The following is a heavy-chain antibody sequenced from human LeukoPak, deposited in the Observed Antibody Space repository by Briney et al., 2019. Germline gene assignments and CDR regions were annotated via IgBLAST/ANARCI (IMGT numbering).Heavy chain of an antibody. CDR3: ARPRGYYYDSSGYSEYFQH. J-gene: IGHJ1*01. V-gene: IGHV1-69*05. Sequence: SVKVSCKASGGTFSSYAISWVRQAPGQGLEWMGRIIPIFGTASYAQKFQGRVTITTDESTSTTYMELSSLRSEDTAVYYCARPRGYYYDSSGYSEYFQHWGQGTLVTVSS. CDR2: IIPIFGTA. D-gene: IGHD3-22*01. CDR1: GGTFSSYA.